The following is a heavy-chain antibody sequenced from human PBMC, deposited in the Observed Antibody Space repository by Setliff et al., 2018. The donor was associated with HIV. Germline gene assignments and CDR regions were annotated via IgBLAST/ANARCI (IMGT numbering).Heavy chain of an antibody. CDR3: ARLGSGWSDSYYYAMDV. J-gene: IGHJ6*02. CDR1: GYTFPTYG. Sequence: ASVKVSCKTSGYTFPTYGISWVRQAPGHGLEWMGWISPYNGHTKYAQTFQGRVTMTIDTSTNSAYMELRSLRSDDTAVYFCARLGSGWSDSYYYAMDVWGQGTTVTV. D-gene: IGHD6-19*01. CDR2: ISPYNGHT. V-gene: IGHV1-18*01.